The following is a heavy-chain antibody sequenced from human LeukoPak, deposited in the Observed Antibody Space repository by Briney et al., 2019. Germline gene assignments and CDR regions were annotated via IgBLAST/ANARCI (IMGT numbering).Heavy chain of an antibody. D-gene: IGHD4-23*01. J-gene: IGHJ5*02. CDR2: INPNSSGT. V-gene: IGHV1-2*02. CDR1: GYTFTGYY. Sequence: GASVKVSCKASGYTFTGYYMHWVRQAPGQGLEWMGWINPNSSGTNYAQKFQGRVTITADKSSSTAYMELSSLRSEDTAVYYCAIDYGGNPWGQGTLVTVSS. CDR3: AIDYGGNP.